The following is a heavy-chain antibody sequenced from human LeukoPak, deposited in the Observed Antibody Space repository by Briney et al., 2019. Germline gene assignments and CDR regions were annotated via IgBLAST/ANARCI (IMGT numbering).Heavy chain of an antibody. D-gene: IGHD6-13*01. CDR2: IYSDGNT. Sequence: PGGSLRLSCAASGFTVSSNYMSWVRQAPGKGLEWVSVIYSDGNTYYADSVKGRFTISRDNSKNTLYLQMNSLRAEDTAVYYCAKAVKWGYSSSWYDYWGQGTLVTVSS. V-gene: IGHV3-53*05. CDR1: GFTVSSNY. J-gene: IGHJ4*02. CDR3: AKAVKWGYSSSWYDY.